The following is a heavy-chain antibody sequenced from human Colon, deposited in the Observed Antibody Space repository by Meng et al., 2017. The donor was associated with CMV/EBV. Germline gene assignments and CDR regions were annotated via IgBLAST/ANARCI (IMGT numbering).Heavy chain of an antibody. CDR1: GGSFVTYS. J-gene: IGHJ5*02. D-gene: IGHD3-22*01. CDR2: IIPILGLT. V-gene: IGHV1-69*02. CDR3: ARFRRMTMIPGSQYNYFDP. Sequence: SVKVSCKASGGSFVTYSLTWMRQAPGQGFEWMGRIIPILGLTHLSQKFRDRVTITANISTTTAYMELTRLTSQDTAMYYCARFRRMTMIPGSQYNYFDPWGQGTLVTVSS.